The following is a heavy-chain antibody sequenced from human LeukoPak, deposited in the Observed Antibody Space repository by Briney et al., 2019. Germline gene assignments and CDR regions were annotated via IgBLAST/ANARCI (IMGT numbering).Heavy chain of an antibody. CDR3: AKDHSDYGDYGFDY. CDR1: GLPIADFA. V-gene: IGHV3-43*02. Sequence: GGSLRLSCVASGLPIADFAMHWVRQAPGKGLEWVSLISGDGDNTYYADSVKGRFTISRDNSKNPLFLQMNSLRTEDTALYYCAKDHSDYGDYGFDYWGQGTLVTVSS. D-gene: IGHD4-17*01. CDR2: ISGDGDNT. J-gene: IGHJ4*02.